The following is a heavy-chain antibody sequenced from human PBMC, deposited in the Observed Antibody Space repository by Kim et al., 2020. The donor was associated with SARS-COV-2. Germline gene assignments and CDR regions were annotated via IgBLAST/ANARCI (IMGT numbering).Heavy chain of an antibody. V-gene: IGHV1-69*02. D-gene: IGHD4-17*01. CDR1: GGTFSSYT. CDR2: IIPILGIA. Sequence: SVKVSCKASGGTFSSYTISWVRQAPGQGLEWMGRIIPILGIANYAQKFQGRVTITADKSTSTAYMELSSLRSEDTAVYYCARPYGGNGTYYFDYWGQGTLVTVSS. J-gene: IGHJ4*02. CDR3: ARPYGGNGTYYFDY.